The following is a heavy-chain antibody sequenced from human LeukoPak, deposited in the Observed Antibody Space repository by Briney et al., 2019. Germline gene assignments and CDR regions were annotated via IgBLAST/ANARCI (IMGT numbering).Heavy chain of an antibody. Sequence: ASVKVSCKASGYTFTSYYMHWVRQAPGQGLEWMGIINPSGGSTSYAQKFQGRVTITADKSTSTAYMELSSLRSEDTAVYFCARELYDSSGYYFSRALFWGQGTLVTVSS. V-gene: IGHV1-46*01. J-gene: IGHJ4*02. CDR3: ARELYDSSGYYFSRALF. CDR2: INPSGGST. D-gene: IGHD3-22*01. CDR1: GYTFTSYY.